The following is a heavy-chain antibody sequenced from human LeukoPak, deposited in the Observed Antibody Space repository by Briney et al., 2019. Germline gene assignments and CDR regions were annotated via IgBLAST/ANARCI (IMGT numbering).Heavy chain of an antibody. CDR1: GGTFSSYA. CDR2: IIPIFGTA. D-gene: IGHD6-19*01. Sequence: ASVKVSCKASGGTFSSYAISWVRQAPGQGLEWMGGIIPIFGTANYAQEFQGRVTITADKSTSTAYMELSSLRSEDTAVYYCARARRAEYSSGWYWFDPWGQGTLVTVSS. J-gene: IGHJ5*02. V-gene: IGHV1-69*06. CDR3: ARARRAEYSSGWYWFDP.